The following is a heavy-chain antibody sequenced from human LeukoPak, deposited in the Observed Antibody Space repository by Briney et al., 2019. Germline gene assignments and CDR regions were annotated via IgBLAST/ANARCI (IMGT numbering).Heavy chain of an antibody. D-gene: IGHD1-26*01. V-gene: IGHV3-53*04. Sequence: GGSLRLSCAASGFTFSSYAMSWVRQAPGKGLEWVSVLYSDASTYYADSVKGRFIISRLSSENTLYLQMNSLRVEDTAVYYCARMNSGTYFDYWGQGTLVSVSS. J-gene: IGHJ4*02. CDR1: GFTFSSYA. CDR3: ARMNSGTYFDY. CDR2: LYSDAST.